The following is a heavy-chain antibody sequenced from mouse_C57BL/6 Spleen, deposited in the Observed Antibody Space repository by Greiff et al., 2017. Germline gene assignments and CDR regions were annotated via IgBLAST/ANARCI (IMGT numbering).Heavy chain of an antibody. CDR1: GFTFTDYY. J-gene: IGHJ1*03. CDR2: IRNKANGYTT. D-gene: IGHD1-1*01. CDR3: ARSLRRYFDV. Sequence: EVKLLESGGGLVQPGGSLSLSCAASGFTFTDYYMRWVRQPPGKALEWLGFIRNKANGYTTEYSASVNGRFTISRDNSQSILYLQMNALRAEDSATYYCARSLRRYFDVWGTGTTVTVSS. V-gene: IGHV7-3*01.